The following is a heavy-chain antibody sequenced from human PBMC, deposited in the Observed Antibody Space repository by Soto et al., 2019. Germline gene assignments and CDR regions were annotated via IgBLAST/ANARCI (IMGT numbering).Heavy chain of an antibody. CDR3: ARDTDGLHY. CDR1: GLIFSNYK. CDR2: INTDGSIT. Sequence: DVQLVESGGGLVQPGGSLRLSCAASGLIFSNYKMHWVRQAPGKGLVWVSRINTDGSITDYADSVKGRFTVSRDNPKNTLYLQMNSLRAEDTAVYYCARDTDGLHYWGQGTLVTVSS. V-gene: IGHV3-74*01. J-gene: IGHJ4*02.